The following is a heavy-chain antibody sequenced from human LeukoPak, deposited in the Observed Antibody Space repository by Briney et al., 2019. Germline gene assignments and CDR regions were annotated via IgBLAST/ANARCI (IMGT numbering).Heavy chain of an antibody. V-gene: IGHV3-30*18. CDR1: GFTFSSYA. D-gene: IGHD2-15*01. J-gene: IGHJ6*04. CDR2: ISYDGSNK. CDR3: AKWLVVAATYYYYGMDV. Sequence: PGASLRLSCAASGFTFSSYAMSWVRQAPGKGLEWVAVISYDGSNKYYADSVEGRFTISRDNSKNTLYLQMNSLRAEDTAVYYCAKWLVVAATYYYYGMDVWGKGTTVTVSS.